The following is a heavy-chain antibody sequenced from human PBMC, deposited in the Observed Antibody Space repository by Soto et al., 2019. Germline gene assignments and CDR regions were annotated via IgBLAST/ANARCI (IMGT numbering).Heavy chain of an antibody. Sequence: QVQLVQSGAEVKKPGSSIKVSCKASKYTFANYYMHWVRQAPGQGLEWLGVINPSDGGAGYAQKFQGRVTMTRDTSTRTFYMQLSSLKSEDTAVYYCARLGKDGTEEWDYWGQGTLVTVSS. V-gene: IGHV1-46*01. D-gene: IGHD2-8*01. CDR3: ARLGKDGTEEWDY. J-gene: IGHJ4*02. CDR2: INPSDGGA. CDR1: KYTFANYY.